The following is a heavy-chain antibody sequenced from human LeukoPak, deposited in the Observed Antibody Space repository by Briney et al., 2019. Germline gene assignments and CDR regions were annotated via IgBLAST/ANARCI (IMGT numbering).Heavy chain of an antibody. D-gene: IGHD6-13*01. Sequence: GGSLRLSCAASGFTFSNYTMHWVRQAPGKGLEYVSTITTNGGSTYYANSVKGRFTISRDISKNTLFLQMDSLRAEDMAVYYCAGAHSSSWYDPSDYWGQGTLVTVSS. V-gene: IGHV3-64*01. J-gene: IGHJ4*02. CDR1: GFTFSNYT. CDR3: AGAHSSSWYDPSDY. CDR2: ITTNGGST.